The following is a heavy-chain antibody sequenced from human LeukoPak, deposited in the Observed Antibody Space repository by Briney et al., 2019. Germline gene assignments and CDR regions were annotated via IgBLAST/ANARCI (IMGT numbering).Heavy chain of an antibody. CDR2: ISWNSGSI. Sequence: GRSLRLSCAASGFTFDDYAMHWVRQAPGKGLEWVSGISWNSGSIGYADPVKGRFTISRDNAKNSLYLQMNSLRAEDTALYYCAKDITQWELQYYFDYWGQGTLVTVSS. CDR3: AKDITQWELQYYFDY. J-gene: IGHJ4*02. D-gene: IGHD1-26*01. V-gene: IGHV3-9*01. CDR1: GFTFDDYA.